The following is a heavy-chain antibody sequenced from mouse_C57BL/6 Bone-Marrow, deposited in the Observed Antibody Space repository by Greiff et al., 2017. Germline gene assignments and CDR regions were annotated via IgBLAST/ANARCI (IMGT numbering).Heavy chain of an antibody. CDR2: IHPNSGST. Sequence: QVQLKQPGAELVKPGASVKLSCKASGYTFTSYCMHWVKQRPGQGLEWIGMIHPNSGSTNYNEKFKSKATLTVDKSSSTAYMQLSSLTSEDSAVYYCARSGGLRLGFAYWGQGTLVTVSA. J-gene: IGHJ3*01. V-gene: IGHV1-64*01. CDR1: GYTFTSYC. D-gene: IGHD2-4*01. CDR3: ARSGGLRLGFAY.